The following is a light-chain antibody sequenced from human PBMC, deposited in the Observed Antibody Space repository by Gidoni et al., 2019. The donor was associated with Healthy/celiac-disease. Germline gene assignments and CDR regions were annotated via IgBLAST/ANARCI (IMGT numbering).Light chain of an antibody. V-gene: IGKV3-11*01. CDR3: QQRSNWPLT. J-gene: IGKJ4*01. Sequence: ELVLPKSPATLSLSPGEGATLSCRASQCVSSYLAWYQQKPGQAPRLLIYDASNRATGIPARFSGSGSGTDFTLTISSLEPEDFAVYYCQQRSNWPLTFGGGTKVEIK. CDR2: DAS. CDR1: QCVSSY.